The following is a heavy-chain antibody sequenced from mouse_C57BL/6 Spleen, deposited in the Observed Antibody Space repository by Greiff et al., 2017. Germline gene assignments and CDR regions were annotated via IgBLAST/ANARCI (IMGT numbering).Heavy chain of an antibody. CDR2: IDPSDSET. V-gene: IGHV1-52*01. J-gene: IGHJ1*03. D-gene: IGHD1-1*01. CDR1: GYTFTSYW. Sequence: QVQLQQSGAELVRPGSSVKLSCKASGYTFTSYWMHWVKQRPIQGLEWIGNIDPSDSETHYNQKFKDKATLTVDKSSSTAYMQLSSLTSEDSAVYYCARSITTALGYFDVWGTGTTVTVSS. CDR3: ARSITTALGYFDV.